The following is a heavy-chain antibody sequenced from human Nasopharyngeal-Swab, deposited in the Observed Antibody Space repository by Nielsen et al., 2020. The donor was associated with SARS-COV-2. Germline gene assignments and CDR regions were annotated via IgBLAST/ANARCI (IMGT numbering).Heavy chain of an antibody. V-gene: IGHV3-74*01. Sequence: GESLKISCAASGFTFSSYWMHWVRQAPGKGLVWVSRINSDGSSTSYADSVKGRFTISRDNAKNTLYLQMNSLRAEDTAVYYCARENCGGDCYSPGYYYGMDVWGQGTTVTVSS. J-gene: IGHJ6*02. D-gene: IGHD2-21*01. CDR1: GFTFSSYW. CDR3: ARENCGGDCYSPGYYYGMDV. CDR2: INSDGSST.